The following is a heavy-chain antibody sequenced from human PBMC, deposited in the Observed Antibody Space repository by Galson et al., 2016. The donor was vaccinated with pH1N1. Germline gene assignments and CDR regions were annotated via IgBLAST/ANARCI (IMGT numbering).Heavy chain of an antibody. V-gene: IGHV3-9*01. Sequence: SLRLSCAGSGFSFNDYAMHWVRQPPGKGLEWNTGTSWSTGMKGYADSVKGRFTISRDNARNSLYLEMNSLRPEDTAFYYCAKDLGPFGSGSLAHWGQGILVTVSS. CDR1: GFSFNDYA. CDR3: AKDLGPFGSGSLAH. CDR2: TSWSTGMK. J-gene: IGHJ5*02. D-gene: IGHD3-10*01.